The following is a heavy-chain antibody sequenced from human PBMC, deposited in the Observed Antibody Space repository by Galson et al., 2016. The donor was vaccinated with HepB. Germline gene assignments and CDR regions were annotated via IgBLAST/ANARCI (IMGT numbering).Heavy chain of an antibody. CDR1: GFSFSTYG. CDR2: ISPDGSII. V-gene: IGHV3-30*18. Sequence: SLRLSCAASGFSFSTYGMHWVRQAPGKGLEWVAVISPDGSIIHSADSVKGRFTISRDNPKTTLFLQMNSLRIDDTAVYYCAKVFRQYSYGYSGWYFDLWGRGTLVTVSS. J-gene: IGHJ2*01. D-gene: IGHD5-18*01. CDR3: AKVFRQYSYGYSGWYFDL.